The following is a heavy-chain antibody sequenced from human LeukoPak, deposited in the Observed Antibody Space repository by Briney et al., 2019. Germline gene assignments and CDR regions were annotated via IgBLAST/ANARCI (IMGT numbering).Heavy chain of an antibody. CDR1: GFTFSNYA. J-gene: IGHJ4*02. D-gene: IGHD2-2*01. CDR2: VSGSGGST. Sequence: GGSLRLSCAASGFTFSNYAMSWVRQAPGKGLEWVSGVSGSGGSTYYADSVKGRCTISRDNSKNTLYLQMNSLRAEDTAVYYCAKGYYGVPAGISALDYWGQGTLVTVSS. V-gene: IGHV3-23*01. CDR3: AKGYYGVPAGISALDY.